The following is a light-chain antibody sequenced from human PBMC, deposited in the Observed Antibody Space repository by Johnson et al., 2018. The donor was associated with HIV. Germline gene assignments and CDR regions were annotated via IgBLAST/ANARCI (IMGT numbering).Light chain of an antibody. Sequence: QSVLTQPPSVSAAPGQKVTISCSGSSSNIGNNYVSWYQQLPGTAPKLLIYENNKRPSWIPDRFSGSKSGTSATLGITGLQTGDEADYYCGAWDSSLNAYVFGTRTKVTVL. CDR3: GAWDSSLNAYV. CDR2: ENN. J-gene: IGLJ1*01. V-gene: IGLV1-51*02. CDR1: SSNIGNNY.